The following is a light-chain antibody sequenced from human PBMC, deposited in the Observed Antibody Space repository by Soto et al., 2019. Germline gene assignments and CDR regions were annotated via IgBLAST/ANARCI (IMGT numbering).Light chain of an antibody. V-gene: IGLV2-8*01. CDR1: SSDVGGYNY. CDR3: CSYAGRYKYV. J-gene: IGLJ1*01. CDR2: EVS. Sequence: QSALTQPPSASGSPGQSVTISCTGTSSDVGGYNYVSWYQQHPGKAPKLMIYEVSKRPSGVPDRFSGSKSGNTASLTISGLHIEDEGDYYCCSYAGRYKYVFGTGTKVTVL.